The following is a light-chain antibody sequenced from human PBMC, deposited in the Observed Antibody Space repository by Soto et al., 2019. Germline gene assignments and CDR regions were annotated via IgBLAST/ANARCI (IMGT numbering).Light chain of an antibody. V-gene: IGKV3-20*01. CDR2: GAS. Sequence: EIVLTQSPGTLSLSPGERATLSCRASQSVSSSYLAWYQQKPGQAPRLLIYGASSSATGIPDRFSGSWSGTDFTLTISRLEPEDFAVYYCQQYGSSPWTCGQGTKVEIK. J-gene: IGKJ1*01. CDR1: QSVSSSY. CDR3: QQYGSSPWT.